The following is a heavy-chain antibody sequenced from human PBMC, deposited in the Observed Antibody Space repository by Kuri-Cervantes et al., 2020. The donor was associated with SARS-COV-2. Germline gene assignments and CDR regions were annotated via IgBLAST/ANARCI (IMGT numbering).Heavy chain of an antibody. CDR2: IYDSGTT. CDR3: ARDLNGQLWSTGLGY. J-gene: IGHJ4*02. CDR1: GGSISDHY. Sequence: SETLSLTWTVSGGSISDHYWSWIRQSPGKGLEWIGYIYDSGTTNYNPSLKSRVTVSVDKSKNHFSLRLSSVTAADTAVYYCARDLNGQLWSTGLGYWGQGTLVTVSS. V-gene: IGHV4-59*11. D-gene: IGHD5-18*01.